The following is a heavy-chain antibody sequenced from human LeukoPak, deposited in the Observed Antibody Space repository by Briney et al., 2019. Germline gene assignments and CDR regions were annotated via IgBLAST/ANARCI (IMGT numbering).Heavy chain of an antibody. D-gene: IGHD3-9*01. CDR3: ARTNYVLRYFDWLFQPPYYFGY. CDR1: GGSISSSNYY. V-gene: IGHV4-39*07. CDR2: INHSGST. J-gene: IGHJ4*02. Sequence: SETLSLTCTVSGGSISSSNYYWGWIRQPPGKGLEWIGEINHSGSTNYNPSLKSRVTISVDTSKNQFSLKLSSVTAADTAVYYCARTNYVLRYFDWLFQPPYYFGYWGQGTLVTVSS.